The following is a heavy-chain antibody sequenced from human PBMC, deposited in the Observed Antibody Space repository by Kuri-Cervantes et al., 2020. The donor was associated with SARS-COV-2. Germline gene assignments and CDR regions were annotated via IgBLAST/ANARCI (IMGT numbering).Heavy chain of an antibody. CDR2: IYYSGST. Sequence: SETLSLTCTVSGGSISSSSYYWGWIRQPPGKGLEWIGSIYYSGSTYYNPSLKSRVTISVDTSKNQFSLKLSSVTAADTAVYYCAIICGGSCYSIRDYWGQGTLVTVSS. CDR3: AIICGGSCYSIRDY. D-gene: IGHD2-15*01. CDR1: GGSISSSSYY. V-gene: IGHV4-39*01. J-gene: IGHJ4*02.